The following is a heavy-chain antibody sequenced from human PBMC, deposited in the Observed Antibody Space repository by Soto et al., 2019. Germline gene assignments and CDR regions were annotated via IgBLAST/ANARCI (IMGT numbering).Heavy chain of an antibody. Sequence: SVKVSSKGSGHTCTYVYLHWVRQAPGQALEWMGWITPFNGNTKYAQKFQNRVTFTGDTSLNTAYMELSSLRSDDTAMFYCASGRYDASGYFDYWGQGTLVTVSS. J-gene: IGHJ4*02. V-gene: IGHV1-45*02. CDR1: GHTCTYVY. D-gene: IGHD3-22*01. CDR3: ASGRYDASGYFDY. CDR2: ITPFNGNT.